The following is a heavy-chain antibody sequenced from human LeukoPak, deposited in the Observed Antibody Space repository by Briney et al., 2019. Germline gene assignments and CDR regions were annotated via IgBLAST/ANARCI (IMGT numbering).Heavy chain of an antibody. D-gene: IGHD2-21*02. V-gene: IGHV1-18*01. CDR2: ISAYNGNT. Sequence: GASVKVSCKASGYTFTSYGISWVRQAPGQGLEWMGWISAYNGNTNYAQKLQGRVTMTTDTSTSTAYMELRSLRSDDTAVYYCARDCGGDCYNPDFDYWGQGTLVTVSS. CDR3: ARDCGGDCYNPDFDY. CDR1: GYTFTSYG. J-gene: IGHJ4*02.